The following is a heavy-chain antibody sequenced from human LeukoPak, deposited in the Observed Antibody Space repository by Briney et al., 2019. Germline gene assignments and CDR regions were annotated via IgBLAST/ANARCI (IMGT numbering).Heavy chain of an antibody. CDR1: GFTFSSFA. CDR2: ISNTGGST. V-gene: IGHV3-23*01. Sequence: GGSLRLSCLASGFTFSSFAMSWVPQAPGKGRVGVSSISNTGGSTNDADSVKGRFTISRDNSMNTLALQMNSLRAEDTAVSYCARLRGGTVTTIDYWGQGAPVTVS. D-gene: IGHD4-17*01. J-gene: IGHJ4*02. CDR3: ARLRGGTVTTIDY.